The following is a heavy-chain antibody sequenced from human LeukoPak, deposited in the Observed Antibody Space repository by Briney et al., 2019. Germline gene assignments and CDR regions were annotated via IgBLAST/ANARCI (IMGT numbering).Heavy chain of an antibody. CDR1: GFTFSSYA. CDR2: IYYSGST. D-gene: IGHD6-13*01. Sequence: GSLRLSCAASGFTFSSYAMSWVRQAPGKGLEWIGYIYYSGSTNYNPSLKSRVTMSVDTSKNQFSLKLNSVTAADTAVYFCANGQQDPDYYMDVWGKGTTVTVSS. V-gene: IGHV4-59*08. J-gene: IGHJ6*03. CDR3: ANGQQDPDYYMDV.